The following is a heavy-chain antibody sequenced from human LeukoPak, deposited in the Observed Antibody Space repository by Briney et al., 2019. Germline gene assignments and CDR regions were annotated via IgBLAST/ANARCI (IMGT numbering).Heavy chain of an antibody. D-gene: IGHD6-13*01. CDR1: DGSISSYY. Sequence: RASETLSLTCTVSDGSISSYYWSWIRQPPGKGLEWIGYIYYSGSTNYNPSLKSRVTISVDTSKNQFSLRLNSVTAADTAVYYCVRSVSSWANFDYWGQGTLVTVSS. CDR2: IYYSGST. J-gene: IGHJ4*02. CDR3: VRSVSSWANFDY. V-gene: IGHV4-59*01.